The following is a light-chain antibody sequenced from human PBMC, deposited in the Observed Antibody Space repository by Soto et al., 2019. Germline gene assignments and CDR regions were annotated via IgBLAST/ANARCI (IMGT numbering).Light chain of an antibody. CDR2: GAS. Sequence: EIVLTQSPGTLSMSPGERVTLSCRASQSVSNDFLAWYQQKPGQAPRLLIYGASTRATDVPDRFSGSGSGADFTLTISRLEPEDFAVYYCQQYGSPITFGQGTRLEIK. J-gene: IGKJ5*01. V-gene: IGKV3-20*01. CDR1: QSVSNDF. CDR3: QQYGSPIT.